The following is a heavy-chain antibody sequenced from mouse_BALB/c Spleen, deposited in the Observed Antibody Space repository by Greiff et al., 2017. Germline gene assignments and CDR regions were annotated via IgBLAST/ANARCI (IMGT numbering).Heavy chain of an antibody. CDR2: ISDGGSYT. CDR1: GFTFSDYY. D-gene: IGHD1-1*01. J-gene: IGHJ3*01. Sequence: EVQLVESGGGLVKPGGSLKLSCAASGFTFSDYYMYWVRQTPEKRLEWVATISDGGSYTYYPDSVKGRFTISRDNAKNNLYLQMSSLKSEDTAMYYCAREGTTAPATGFAYWGQGTLVTVSA. V-gene: IGHV5-4*02. CDR3: AREGTTAPATGFAY.